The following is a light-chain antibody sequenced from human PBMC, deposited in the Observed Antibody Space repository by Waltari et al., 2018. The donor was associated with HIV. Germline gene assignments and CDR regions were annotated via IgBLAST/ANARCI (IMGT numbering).Light chain of an antibody. J-gene: IGKJ1*01. Sequence: DIHLTQSPSSLSARVGDRVTISCRASHDIVNSLAWYQQRPGKITKLLIYAASTLKSGVPSRFSGGGSGTDFTLAISGLQPDDVATYYCQKYDTAPWAFGQGTTVGV. CDR3: QKYDTAPWA. CDR2: AAS. V-gene: IGKV1-27*01. CDR1: HDIVNS.